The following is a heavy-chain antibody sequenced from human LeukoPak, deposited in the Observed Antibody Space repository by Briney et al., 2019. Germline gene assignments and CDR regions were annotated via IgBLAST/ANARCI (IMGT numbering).Heavy chain of an antibody. D-gene: IGHD3-22*01. V-gene: IGHV3-48*01. CDR2: ISSSSSTI. J-gene: IGHJ3*02. CDR1: GFTFSSYS. Sequence: QSGGSLRLSCAASGFTFSSYSMNWVRQAPGKGLEWVSYISSSSSTIYYADSVKGRFTISRDNAKNSLYLQMNSLRAEDTAVYYCARERATYYYDSSGRTWAGSDAFDIWGQGTMVTVSS. CDR3: ARERATYYYDSSGRTWAGSDAFDI.